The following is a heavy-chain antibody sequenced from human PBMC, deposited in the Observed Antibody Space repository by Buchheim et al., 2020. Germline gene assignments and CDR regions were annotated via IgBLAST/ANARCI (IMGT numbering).Heavy chain of an antibody. CDR1: GFTFSSYA. CDR2: ISGSGGST. V-gene: IGHV3-23*01. D-gene: IGHD3-9*01. CDR3: ARDSEFSDLLTGYLRYYYGMDV. Sequence: EVQLLESGGGLVQPGGSLRLSCAASGFTFSSYAMSWVRQAPGKGLEWVSAISGSGGSTYYADSVKGRFTISRDNAKNSLYLQMNSLRAEDTAFYYCARDSEFSDLLTGYLRYYYGMDVWGQGTT. J-gene: IGHJ6*02.